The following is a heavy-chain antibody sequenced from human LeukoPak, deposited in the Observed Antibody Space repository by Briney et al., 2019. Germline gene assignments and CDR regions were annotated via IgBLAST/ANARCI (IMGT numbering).Heavy chain of an antibody. CDR1: GGSISSGDYY. CDR2: IYHSGST. V-gene: IGHV4-30-4*01. Sequence: PSETLSLTCTVSGGSISSGDYYWSWIRQPPGKGLEWIGYIYHSGSTYYNPSLKSRVTISVDRSKNQFSLKLSSVTAADTAVYYCARVRVRGVLYYYYYMDVWGKGTTVTVSS. CDR3: ARVRVRGVLYYYYYMDV. J-gene: IGHJ6*03. D-gene: IGHD3-10*01.